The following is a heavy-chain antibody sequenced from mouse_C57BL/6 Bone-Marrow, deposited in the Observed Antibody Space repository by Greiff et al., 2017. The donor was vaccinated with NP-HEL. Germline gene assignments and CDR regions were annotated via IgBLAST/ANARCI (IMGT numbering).Heavy chain of an antibody. J-gene: IGHJ4*01. CDR2: IHPNSGST. CDR1: GYTFTSYW. D-gene: IGHD1-1*01. CDR3: ARGYYGSSLSYYAMDY. Sequence: QVQLQQPGAELVKPGASVKLSCKASGYTFTSYWMHWVKQRPGQGLEWIGMIHPNSGSTNYNEKFKSKATLTVDKSSSTAYMQLSSLTSEDSAVYYCARGYYGSSLSYYAMDYWGQGTSVTVSS. V-gene: IGHV1-64*01.